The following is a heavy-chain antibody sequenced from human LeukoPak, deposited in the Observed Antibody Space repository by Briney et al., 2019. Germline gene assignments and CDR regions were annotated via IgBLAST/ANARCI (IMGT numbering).Heavy chain of an antibody. D-gene: IGHD1-26*01. J-gene: IGHJ4*02. CDR2: ITSSGGGT. V-gene: IGHV3-64D*06. Sequence: GGSLGLSCSVSGFTFSDYAMHWVRQAPGKGLEYVSAITSSGGGTYYADSVKGRFTISRDNSKNTLYLQMTSLRAEDTAVYYCVKTSGSYYYDFWGQGTLVTVSS. CDR3: VKTSGSYYYDF. CDR1: GFTFSDYA.